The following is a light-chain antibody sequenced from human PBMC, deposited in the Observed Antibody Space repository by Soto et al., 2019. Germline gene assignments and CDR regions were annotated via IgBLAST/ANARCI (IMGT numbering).Light chain of an antibody. V-gene: IGKV3-20*01. CDR1: QTISSNY. CDR2: SAS. J-gene: IGKJ1*01. CDR3: QQYGSSGT. Sequence: GLTQYKDTLSLSPGERATLSCRASQTISSNYVAWYQQKPGQAPRLLIYSASSRATGIPDRFSGSGSGTHFTLTISRLEPEDFAVYYCQQYGSSGTFGQG.